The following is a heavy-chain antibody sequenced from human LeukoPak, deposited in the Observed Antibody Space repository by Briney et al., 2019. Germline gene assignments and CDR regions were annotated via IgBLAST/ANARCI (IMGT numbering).Heavy chain of an antibody. CDR3: ARDKSLRGNWFGNDY. D-gene: IGHD3-10*01. V-gene: IGHV4-59*01. CDR1: GGSISNYL. Sequence: PSETLSLTCTVSGGSISNYLWSWIRQSPGQGPEWIGYISSSGTNYNPSLGSRVTISVDTSKNQFPLKLSSVTAADTAVYYCARDKSLRGNWFGNDYWGQGTLVTVSS. J-gene: IGHJ4*02. CDR2: ISSSGT.